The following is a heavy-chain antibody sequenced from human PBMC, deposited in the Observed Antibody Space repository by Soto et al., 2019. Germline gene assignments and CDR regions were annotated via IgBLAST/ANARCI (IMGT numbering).Heavy chain of an antibody. Sequence: GGSLRLSCAASEFTFSSYAMHWVRQAPGKGLEWVAVISYDGSNKYYADSVKGRSTISRDNSKNTLYLQMNSLTTEDTAVYYCARDSKATLLAFDIWGQGTMVTVSS. D-gene: IGHD5-12*01. J-gene: IGHJ3*02. CDR3: ARDSKATLLAFDI. CDR1: EFTFSSYA. V-gene: IGHV3-30-3*01. CDR2: ISYDGSNK.